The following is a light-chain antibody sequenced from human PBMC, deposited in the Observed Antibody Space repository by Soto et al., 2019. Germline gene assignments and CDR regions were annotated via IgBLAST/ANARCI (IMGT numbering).Light chain of an antibody. V-gene: IGKV3-20*01. J-gene: IGKJ3*01. Sequence: IEFTQYPGTLSLSPGERTSLSCRATQSVSSSFLAWYQQKPGQAPRLLIYGASSRATGIPDRFSGSGSGTDFTLTINRLEPEDCAVYYCQQYGSSPFASGPGTKVDI. CDR2: GAS. CDR3: QQYGSSPFA. CDR1: QSVSSSF.